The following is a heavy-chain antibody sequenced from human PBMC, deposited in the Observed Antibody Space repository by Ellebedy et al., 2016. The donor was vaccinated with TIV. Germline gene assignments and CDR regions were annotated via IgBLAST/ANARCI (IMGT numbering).Heavy chain of an antibody. CDR2: IGTAGDT. J-gene: IGHJ4*02. D-gene: IGHD1-26*01. V-gene: IGHV3-13*01. Sequence: GGSLRLSCAASGFTFSSYDMHWVRQGTGKGLEWVSAIGTAGDTYYPGSVKGRFTISRENAKNSLYLQITSLRAEDTAVYYCARGEVETGTLGIVGFWGQGTLVTVSS. CDR3: ARGEVETGTLGIVGF. CDR1: GFTFSSYD.